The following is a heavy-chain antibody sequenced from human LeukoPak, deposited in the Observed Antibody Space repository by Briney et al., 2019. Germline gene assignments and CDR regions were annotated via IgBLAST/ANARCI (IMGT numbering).Heavy chain of an antibody. Sequence: SETLSLTCTVSGGSISSGGYYWSWIRQHPGKGLEWIGYIYYSGSTYYNPSLKSRVTISVDTSKNQFSLKLSSLRSEDTAVYYCARENLYCSSTSCYTYYFDYWGQGTLVTVSS. CDR1: GGSISSGGYY. CDR2: IYYSGST. D-gene: IGHD2-2*01. J-gene: IGHJ4*02. CDR3: ARENLYCSSTSCYTYYFDY. V-gene: IGHV4-31*03.